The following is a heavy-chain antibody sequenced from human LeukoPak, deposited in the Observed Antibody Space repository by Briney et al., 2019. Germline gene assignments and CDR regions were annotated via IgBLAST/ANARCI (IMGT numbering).Heavy chain of an antibody. J-gene: IGHJ4*02. CDR3: ARIPRTWLRFPYFDY. Sequence: GGSLRLSCAASAFTFSNYTMHWVRQAPGKGLEWVAVISYDGSNKYYADSVKGRFPISRDNSKNTLYLQMNSLRGEDTAVYYCARIPRTWLRFPYFDYWGQGTLVTVSS. CDR2: ISYDGSNK. D-gene: IGHD5-12*01. CDR1: AFTFSNYT. V-gene: IGHV3-30-3*01.